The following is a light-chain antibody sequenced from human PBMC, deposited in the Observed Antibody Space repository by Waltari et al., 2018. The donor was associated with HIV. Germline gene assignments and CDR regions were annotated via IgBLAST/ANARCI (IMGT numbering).Light chain of an antibody. Sequence: QSVLTQSPSASGTPGQRVTISCSGGTSNIGSNSLSWYQQVPGTAPQLVMFSNSLRPSGVPDRFSGSKSGTSASLAISGLQSEDEADYYCATWDDTLDGPVFGGGTRLTVL. CDR1: TSNIGSNS. CDR2: SNS. J-gene: IGLJ3*02. CDR3: ATWDDTLDGPV. V-gene: IGLV1-44*01.